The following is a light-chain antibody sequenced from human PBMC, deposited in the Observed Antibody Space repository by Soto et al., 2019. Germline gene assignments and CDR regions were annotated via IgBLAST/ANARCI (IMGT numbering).Light chain of an antibody. V-gene: IGLV1-40*01. Sequence: QSVLTQPPSVSGAPGQRVTISCTWSSSNIRAGYDVHWYQQLPGTAPKLLIYGNSNRPSGVPDRFSGSKSGTSASLAITGLQAEDEADYYCQSYDSSLSGYVVGTGTKLTVL. CDR3: QSYDSSLSGYV. J-gene: IGLJ1*01. CDR2: GNS. CDR1: SSNIRAGYD.